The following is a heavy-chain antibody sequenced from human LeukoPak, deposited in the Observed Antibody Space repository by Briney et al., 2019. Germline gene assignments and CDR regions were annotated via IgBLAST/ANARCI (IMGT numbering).Heavy chain of an antibody. Sequence: SETLSLTCSVSGGSISSYYWSWIRQPPGKGLEWIGYIYYSGSTNYNPSLKSRITISVDTSENQFSLKLSSVTAADTAVYYCATIPRGDSSSWDNWFDPWGQGTLVTVSS. D-gene: IGHD6-13*01. CDR2: IYYSGST. CDR1: GGSISSYY. V-gene: IGHV4-59*08. J-gene: IGHJ5*02. CDR3: ATIPRGDSSSWDNWFDP.